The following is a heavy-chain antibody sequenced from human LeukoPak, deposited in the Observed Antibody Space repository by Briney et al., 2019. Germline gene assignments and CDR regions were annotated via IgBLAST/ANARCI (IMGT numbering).Heavy chain of an antibody. V-gene: IGHV3-23*01. J-gene: IGHJ4*02. Sequence: GGSLRLSCAASGFTFSSYAMSWVRQAPGKGLEWVSAISGSGGSTYYADSVKGRFTISRDNSKNTLYLQMNSLRAEDTAVYYCAKAFPPCDILTGYPTNPFDYWGQGTLVTVSS. CDR3: AKAFPPCDILTGYPTNPFDY. CDR1: GFTFSSYA. D-gene: IGHD3-9*01. CDR2: ISGSGGST.